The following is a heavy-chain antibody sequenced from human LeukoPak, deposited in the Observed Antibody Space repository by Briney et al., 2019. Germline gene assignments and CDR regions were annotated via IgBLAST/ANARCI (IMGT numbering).Heavy chain of an antibody. D-gene: IGHD5-12*01. CDR3: AKRATMSGATYYFDY. CDR2: ISGSGVST. CDR1: GFTFSSYA. J-gene: IGHJ4*02. Sequence: GGSLRLSCAASGFTFSSYAMSWVRQAPGKGLEWVSGISGSGVSTYYADSVKGRFAISRDNSNNMLYLQMNSLRAEDTAVYYCAKRATMSGATYYFDYWGQGALVTVSS. V-gene: IGHV3-23*01.